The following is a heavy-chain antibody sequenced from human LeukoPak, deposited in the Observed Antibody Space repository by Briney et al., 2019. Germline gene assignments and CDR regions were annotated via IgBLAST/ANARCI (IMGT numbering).Heavy chain of an antibody. Sequence: SETLSLTCTVYGGSISSYYWSWIRQPPGKGLEWIGYIYYSGSTNYNPSLKSRVTISVDTSKNQFSLKLSSVTAADTAVYYCSRVPSVIVVVPAAMFGRNYYYYYMDVWGKGTTVTVSS. CDR3: SRVPSVIVVVPAAMFGRNYYYYYMDV. CDR1: GGSISSYY. CDR2: IYYSGST. D-gene: IGHD2-2*01. J-gene: IGHJ6*03. V-gene: IGHV4-59*01.